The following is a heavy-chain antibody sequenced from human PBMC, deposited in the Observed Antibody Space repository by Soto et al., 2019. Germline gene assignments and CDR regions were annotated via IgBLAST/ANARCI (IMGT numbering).Heavy chain of an antibody. Sequence: PSATLSLTCAVSGGSISSGGYSWSWIRQPPGKGLEWIVYIYHSGSTYYNPSLKSRVTISVDRSKNQFSLKLSSVTAADTAVYYCTSCTSRPVWPHYYHYSDMEVGGQGATHNVSS. CDR1: GGSISSGGYS. CDR2: IYHSGST. D-gene: IGHD3-16*01. CDR3: TSCTSRPVWPHYYHYSDMEV. V-gene: IGHV4-30-2*01. J-gene: IGHJ6*02.